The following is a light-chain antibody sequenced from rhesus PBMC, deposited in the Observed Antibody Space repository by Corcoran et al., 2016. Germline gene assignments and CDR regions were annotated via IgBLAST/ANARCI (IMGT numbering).Light chain of an antibody. CDR3: QQYSSRTLT. CDR1: QGISSW. CDR2: TAS. V-gene: IGKV1-22*01. Sequence: DIQMTQSPSSLSASVGDTVTITCRASQGISSWLAWYQQKPGKAPKLLIYTASRLQSGVPSRFSGSGTGTAFTLTISSLQTEDFATYCWQQYSSRTLTFGGGTKVELK. J-gene: IGKJ4*01.